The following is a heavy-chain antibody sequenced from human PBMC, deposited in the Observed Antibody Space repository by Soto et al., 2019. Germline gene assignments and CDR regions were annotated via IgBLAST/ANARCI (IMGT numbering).Heavy chain of an antibody. CDR1: GGSLSGYY. Sequence: PSETLSLTCAVYGGSLSGYYWSWIRQPPGKGLEWIGEINHSVSTNYNPSLTSRVTISVDTSKKQFYLNLSSVTAVDTAVYYCVGLRYCSGGRSYGRDYWGQGTMVTVSS. J-gene: IGHJ4*02. CDR3: VGLRYCSGGRSYGRDY. V-gene: IGHV4-34*01. CDR2: INHSVST. D-gene: IGHD2-15*01.